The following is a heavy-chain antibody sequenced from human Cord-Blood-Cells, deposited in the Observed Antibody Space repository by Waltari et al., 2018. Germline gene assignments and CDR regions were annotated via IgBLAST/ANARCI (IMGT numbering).Heavy chain of an antibody. CDR3: ARDREEYYFDY. V-gene: IGHV3-33*01. J-gene: IGHJ4*02. CDR2: IWYDGSNK. Sequence: QVQLVESGGGVVQPGRALRLSCAASGFTFSSYGMPWVRQAPGKGLVWVAVIWYDGSNKYYADSVKGRFTISRDNSKNTLYLQMNSLRAEDTAVYYCARDREEYYFDYWGQGTLVTVSS. CDR1: GFTFSSYG. D-gene: IGHD1-26*01.